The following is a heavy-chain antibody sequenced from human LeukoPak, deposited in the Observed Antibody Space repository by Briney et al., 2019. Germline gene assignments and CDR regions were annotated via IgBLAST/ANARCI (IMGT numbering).Heavy chain of an antibody. Sequence: GASVKVSCKASGYTFTSYGISWVRQAPGQGLEWMGWISAYNGNTNYAQKLQGRVTMTTDTSTSTAYMELRSLRSDDTAVYYCARAAPYPGYRGGWFDPWGQGTLVTVSS. V-gene: IGHV1-18*01. D-gene: IGHD1-26*01. CDR3: ARAAPYPGYRGGWFDP. J-gene: IGHJ5*02. CDR2: ISAYNGNT. CDR1: GYTFTSYG.